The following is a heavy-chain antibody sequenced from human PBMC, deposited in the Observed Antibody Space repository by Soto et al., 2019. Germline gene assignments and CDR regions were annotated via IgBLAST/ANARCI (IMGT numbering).Heavy chain of an antibody. D-gene: IGHD4-17*01. CDR3: ARFSRYDGDSITNYYMDF. V-gene: IGHV4-39*01. Sequence: LQESGPGLVKPSETLSLTCSVFGDSISSRSYYWAWIRRPPWMGLGWIASISYTRNTYYNPSLTSRAAISGDTSKTQFSLKLRFVTAADTAVYYCARFSRYDGDSITNYYMDFWGNGATVTVSS. CDR2: ISYTRNT. CDR1: GDSISSRSYY. J-gene: IGHJ6*03.